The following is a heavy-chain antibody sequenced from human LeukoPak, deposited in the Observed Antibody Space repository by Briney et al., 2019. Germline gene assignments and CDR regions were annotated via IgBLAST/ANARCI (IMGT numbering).Heavy chain of an antibody. V-gene: IGHV3-48*04. Sequence: GGSLRLSCAASGFNFRNYKMTWVRQAPGKGLEWVSSISSVSSTAYYADSVNGRFTLSRDNAKNSLFLQMNSPRAEDTAVYYCARDGVFYDILTSYAFDIWGQGTMVTVSS. D-gene: IGHD3-9*01. J-gene: IGHJ3*02. CDR1: GFNFRNYK. CDR3: ARDGVFYDILTSYAFDI. CDR2: ISSVSSTA.